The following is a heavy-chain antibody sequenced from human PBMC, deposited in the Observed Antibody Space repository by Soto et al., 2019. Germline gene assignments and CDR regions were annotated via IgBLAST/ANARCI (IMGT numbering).Heavy chain of an antibody. J-gene: IGHJ6*02. Sequence: GGSLRLSCAASGFTFSSYAMHWVRQAPGKGLEWVALISYDGSNKYYADSVKGRFTISRDNSKNTLYLQMNSLRAEDTAVYYCARDLPGATGARYSGMDIWGQGTTVTVSS. D-gene: IGHD1-1*01. CDR3: ARDLPGATGARYSGMDI. CDR2: ISYDGSNK. V-gene: IGHV3-30-3*01. CDR1: GFTFSSYA.